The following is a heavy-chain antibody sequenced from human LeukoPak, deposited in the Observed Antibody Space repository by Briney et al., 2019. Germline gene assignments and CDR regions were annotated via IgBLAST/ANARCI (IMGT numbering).Heavy chain of an antibody. V-gene: IGHV3-66*02. CDR2: IYSGGST. Sequence: PGGSLRLSCPASGFTVSSNYMSWVRQAPGKGLEWVSVIYSGGSTYYADSVKGRFTISRDNSKNTLYLQMNSLRAEDTAVYYCARDKLSPYYDSSWGQGTLVTVSS. CDR3: ARDKLSPYYDSS. CDR1: GFTVSSNY. J-gene: IGHJ4*02. D-gene: IGHD3-22*01.